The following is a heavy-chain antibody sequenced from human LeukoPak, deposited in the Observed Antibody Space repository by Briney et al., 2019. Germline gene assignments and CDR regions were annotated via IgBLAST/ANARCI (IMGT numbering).Heavy chain of an antibody. V-gene: IGHV1-18*01. CDR2: ISAYNGNT. J-gene: IGHJ4*02. CDR1: GYTFTSYG. CDR3: ARDYYDSSGYPPFDY. Sequence: ASVKVSCKASGYTFTSYGISWVRQAPGQGLEWMGWISAYNGNTNYAQRLQGRVTMTTDTSTSTACMELRSPRSDDTAVYYCARDYYDSSGYPPFDYWGQGTLVTVSS. D-gene: IGHD3-22*01.